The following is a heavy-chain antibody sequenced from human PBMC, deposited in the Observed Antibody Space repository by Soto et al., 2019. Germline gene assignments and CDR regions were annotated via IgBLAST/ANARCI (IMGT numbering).Heavy chain of an antibody. CDR2: IYYRGST. J-gene: IGHJ4*02. V-gene: IGHV4-59*01. CDR1: GGSISSYY. CDR3: ARARMAMVTVYYFDY. Sequence: SETLSLTCTVSGGSISSYYWSWIRQPPGKGLEWIGYIYYRGSTNYNPSLKSRVTISVDTSKNQFSLKLSSVTAADTAVYYCARARMAMVTVYYFDYWGQGTLVTVSS. D-gene: IGHD5-18*01.